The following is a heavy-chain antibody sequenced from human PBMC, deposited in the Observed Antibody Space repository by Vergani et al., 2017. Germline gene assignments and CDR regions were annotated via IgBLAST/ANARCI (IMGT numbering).Heavy chain of an antibody. CDR3: AGVLQDDVAKGVSWNYYGMDV. CDR1: GGSLSTYA. Sequence: QVLLTQSGAEVKKPGSSVKVSCKASGGSLSTYAFVWVRLAPAQGLEWMGGFFPVFGTPTYAQKFQGRVTIDADQSTSTTSMTVSSLKSEDTAVYFCAGVLQDDVAKGVSWNYYGMDVWGQGTTVTVSS. CDR2: FFPVFGTP. V-gene: IGHV1-69*12. D-gene: IGHD3-10*01. J-gene: IGHJ6*02.